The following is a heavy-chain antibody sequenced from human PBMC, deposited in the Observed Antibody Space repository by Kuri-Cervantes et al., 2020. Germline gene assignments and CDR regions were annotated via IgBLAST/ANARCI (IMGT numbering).Heavy chain of an antibody. V-gene: IGHV5-51*01. CDR1: GYSFTSYW. CDR3: ARHTFDYDSSGYPYPAFDY. D-gene: IGHD3-22*01. J-gene: IGHJ4*02. Sequence: GESLKISCKGSGYSFTSYWIGWVRQMPGKGLEWMGIIYPGDSDTRYSPSFQGQVTISADKSISTAYLQWSSLKASDTAMYYCARHTFDYDSSGYPYPAFDYWGRGTLVTVSS. CDR2: IYPGDSDT.